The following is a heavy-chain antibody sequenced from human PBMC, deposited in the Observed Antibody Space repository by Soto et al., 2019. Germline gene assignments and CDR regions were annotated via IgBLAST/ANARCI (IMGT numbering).Heavy chain of an antibody. Sequence: GGSLRLSCAASGFTFDDYAMHWVRQAPGKGLEWVSGISWNSGSIGYADSVKGRFTISRDNAKNSLYLQMNSLRAEDTALYYCAKDISPYSNYAYYFDYWGQGTLVTVSS. CDR3: AKDISPYSNYAYYFDY. CDR2: ISWNSGSI. V-gene: IGHV3-9*01. CDR1: GFTFDDYA. J-gene: IGHJ4*02. D-gene: IGHD4-4*01.